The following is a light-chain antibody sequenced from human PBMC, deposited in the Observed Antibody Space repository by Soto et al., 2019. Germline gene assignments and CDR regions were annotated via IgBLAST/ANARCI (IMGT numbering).Light chain of an antibody. V-gene: IGKV1-33*01. CDR1: QDIATY. CDR2: DAS. CDR3: QQYDNLPPTWT. Sequence: DIQMTQSPSSLSASVGNRVTITCQASQDIATYLNWYQQKPGKAPNLLIYDASNLETGVPSRFSGGGSGTHFTFTISNLQPEDIATYYCQQYDNLPPTWTLGQGTKVEIE. J-gene: IGKJ1*01.